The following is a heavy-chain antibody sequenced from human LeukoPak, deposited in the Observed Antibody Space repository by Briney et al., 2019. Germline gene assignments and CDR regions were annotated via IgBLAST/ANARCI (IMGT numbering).Heavy chain of an antibody. Sequence: KPSETLSLTCAVYGESFSGYYWSWIRQPPGKGLEWIGEINHSGSTNYNPSLKSRVTISVDMSKNQFSLKLSSVTAADTAVYYCASKLERLRGRAFDIWGQGTMVTVSS. V-gene: IGHV4-34*01. CDR2: INHSGST. D-gene: IGHD1-1*01. CDR3: ASKLERLRGRAFDI. CDR1: GESFSGYY. J-gene: IGHJ3*02.